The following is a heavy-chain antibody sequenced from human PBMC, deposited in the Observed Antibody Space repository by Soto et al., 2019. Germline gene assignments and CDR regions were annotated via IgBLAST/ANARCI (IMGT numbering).Heavy chain of an antibody. Sequence: GGSLRLSCAASGFTVSSNYMSWVRQAPGKGLEWVAAISNDGNRQLYADSVKDRFTISRDNSRNTLDLQMNNLRTEDTGVYFCARDIYSYGSVGTPDIWGQGTMVTVSS. CDR3: ARDIYSYGSVGTPDI. CDR1: GFTVSSNY. V-gene: IGHV3-30-3*01. D-gene: IGHD5-18*01. CDR2: ISNDGNRQ. J-gene: IGHJ3*02.